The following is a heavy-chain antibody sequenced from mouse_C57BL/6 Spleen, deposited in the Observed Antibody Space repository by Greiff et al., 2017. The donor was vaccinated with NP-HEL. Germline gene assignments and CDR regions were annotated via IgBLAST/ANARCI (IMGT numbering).Heavy chain of an antibody. CDR1: GFNIKDYY. V-gene: IGHV14-1*01. D-gene: IGHD1-1*01. CDR3: TTSGYYYGSSPYAMDY. CDR2: IDPEDGDT. J-gene: IGHJ4*01. Sequence: VQLQQSGAELVRPGASVKLSCTASGFNIKDYYMHWVKQRPEQGLEWIGRIDPEDGDTEYAPKFQGKATMTADTSSNTAYLQLSSLTSEDTAVYYCTTSGYYYGSSPYAMDYWGQGTSVTVSS.